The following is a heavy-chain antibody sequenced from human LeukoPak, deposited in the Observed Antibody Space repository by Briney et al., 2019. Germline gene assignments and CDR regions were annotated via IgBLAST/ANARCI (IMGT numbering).Heavy chain of an antibody. D-gene: IGHD5-18*01. V-gene: IGHV5-10-1*01. J-gene: IGHJ6*02. CDR2: IDPSDSYT. Sequence: HGESLKTSCKGSGYSFTSYWISWVRQMPGKGLEWMGRIDPSDSYTNYSPSFQGHVTISADKSISTAYLQWSSLKASDTAMYYCARPDTGMMMDYFHYGMHVWGQGTTVTVSS. CDR3: ARPDTGMMMDYFHYGMHV. CDR1: GYSFTSYW.